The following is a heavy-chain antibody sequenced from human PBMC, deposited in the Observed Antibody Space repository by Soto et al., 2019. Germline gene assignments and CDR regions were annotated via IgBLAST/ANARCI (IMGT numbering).Heavy chain of an antibody. V-gene: IGHV4-59*01. Sequence: KPSETVSLTCNVSGGSISNFHLSWIRQPPGKGLEWIGYIFDSGNYYKTSLTSRVSMSLDKSKNQFSLRMKSVTAADTALYFCALGGYNYGRPFEFWGKGNRVNVSA. CDR3: ALGGYNYGRPFEF. J-gene: IGHJ4*02. D-gene: IGHD5-18*01. CDR2: IFDSGN. CDR1: GGSISNFH.